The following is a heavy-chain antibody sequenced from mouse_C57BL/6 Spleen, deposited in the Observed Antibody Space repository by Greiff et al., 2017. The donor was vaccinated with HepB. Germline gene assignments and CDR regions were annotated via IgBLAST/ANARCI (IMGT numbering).Heavy chain of an antibody. J-gene: IGHJ1*03. CDR2: IDPSDSET. V-gene: IGHV1-52*01. CDR3: ARGHYGSSYAFDV. CDR1: GYTFTSYW. D-gene: IGHD1-1*01. Sequence: QVQLQQPGAELVRPGSSVKLSCKASGYTFTSYWMHWVKQRPIQGLEWIGNIDPSDSETHYNQKFKDKATLTVDKSSSTAYMQLSSLTSEDSAVYYSARGHYGSSYAFDVWGTGTTVTVSS.